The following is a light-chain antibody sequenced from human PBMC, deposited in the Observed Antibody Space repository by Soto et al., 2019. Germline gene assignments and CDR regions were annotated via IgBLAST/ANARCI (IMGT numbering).Light chain of an antibody. CDR2: DVS. Sequence: QSVLTQPASVSGSPGQSITISCTGTSRDVGAYNYVSWYQQYPGKAPKLMIYDVSDRPSGVSNRFSGSKSGNTASLTISGLQAEDEAEYYCSSYTNSRTLVFGGGTKLTVL. J-gene: IGLJ2*01. V-gene: IGLV2-14*01. CDR3: SSYTNSRTLV. CDR1: SRDVGAYNY.